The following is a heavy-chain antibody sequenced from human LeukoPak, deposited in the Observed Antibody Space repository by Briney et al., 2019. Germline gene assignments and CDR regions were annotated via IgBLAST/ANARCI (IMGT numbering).Heavy chain of an antibody. Sequence: GASVKVSCKASGGTFSSYAISWVRQAPGQGLEWMGGIIPIFGTANYAQKFQGRVTITADKSTSTAYMELSSLRSEDTAVYYCAREEDDYGDYFDAFDIWGQGTMVTVSS. CDR3: AREEDDYGDYFDAFDI. V-gene: IGHV1-69*06. J-gene: IGHJ3*02. CDR2: IIPIFGTA. D-gene: IGHD4-17*01. CDR1: GGTFSSYA.